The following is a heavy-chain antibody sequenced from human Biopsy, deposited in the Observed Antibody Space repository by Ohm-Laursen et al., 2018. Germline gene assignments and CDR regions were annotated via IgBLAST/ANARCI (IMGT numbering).Heavy chain of an antibody. V-gene: IGHV1-8*01. CDR1: GYTFTSHD. CDR2: MSPNTGNT. CDR3: ARWETTLGRSLDS. D-gene: IGHD1-26*01. J-gene: IGHJ4*02. Sequence: ASVKVSCKSSGYTFTSHDINWVRQATGQGLEWMGWMSPNTGNTVYAQRFQDRVTMTSDTSTGAAYMELTSLTSDGTAVYFCARWETTLGRSLDSWGQGTLVAVSS.